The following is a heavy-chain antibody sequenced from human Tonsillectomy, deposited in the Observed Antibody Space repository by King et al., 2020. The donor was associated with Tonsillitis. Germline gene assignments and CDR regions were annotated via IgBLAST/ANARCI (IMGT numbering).Heavy chain of an antibody. CDR1: GFTFSSYA. D-gene: IGHD6-19*01. CDR3: AKGRAVGPDYYYYDGRDG. CDR2: ISYDVSNK. J-gene: IGHJ6*02. V-gene: IGHV3-30*18. Sequence: VQLVESGGGVVQPGRSLRLSCAASGFTFSSYAMHWVRQAPGKGLEWVAVISYDVSNKYYADSVKGRFTISRDNSKNTLYLQMNSLRAEDTAVYYCAKGRAVGPDYYYYDGRDGGGQGTTVTVSS.